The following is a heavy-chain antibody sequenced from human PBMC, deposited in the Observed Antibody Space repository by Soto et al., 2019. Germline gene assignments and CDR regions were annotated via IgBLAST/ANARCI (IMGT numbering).Heavy chain of an antibody. CDR1: GGSISSGGYY. CDR2: IYYSGST. Sequence: QVQLQESGPGLVKPSQILSLTCTVSGGSISSGGYYWSWIRQHPGKGLEWIGYIYYSGSTYYNPSLKSRVTISVDTSKNQCSLKLSSLTAADTAVYYWAREWRDYYFDYWGQGTLVTVSS. CDR3: AREWRDYYFDY. J-gene: IGHJ4*02. V-gene: IGHV4-31*03.